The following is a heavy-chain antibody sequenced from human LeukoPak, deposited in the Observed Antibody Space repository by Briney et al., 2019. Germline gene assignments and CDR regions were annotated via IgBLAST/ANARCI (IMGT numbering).Heavy chain of an antibody. CDR3: ARDLSFSRYDSSGLNSDY. CDR2: ISAYNGNT. V-gene: IGHV1-18*01. J-gene: IGHJ4*02. Sequence: GASVKASCKASGYTFTSYGISWVRQAPGQGLEWMGWISAYNGNTNYAQKLQGRVNMTTDTSTSTAYMELRSLRSDDTAVYYCARDLSFSRYDSSGLNSDYWGQGTLVTVSS. CDR1: GYTFTSYG. D-gene: IGHD3-22*01.